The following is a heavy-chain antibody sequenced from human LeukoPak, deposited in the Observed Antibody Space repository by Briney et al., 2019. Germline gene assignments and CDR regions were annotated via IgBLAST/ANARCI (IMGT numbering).Heavy chain of an antibody. D-gene: IGHD6-19*01. CDR2: ISGSGGST. Sequence: GGSLRLSCAASGFTFSSYAMSWVRQAPGKGLEWVSGISGSGGSTYYADSVKGRFTISRDKSKNTLYLQMNSLRAEDTAVHYCAKDAGYSSGWYGIDYWGQGTLVTASS. J-gene: IGHJ4*02. CDR1: GFTFSSYA. V-gene: IGHV3-23*01. CDR3: AKDAGYSSGWYGIDY.